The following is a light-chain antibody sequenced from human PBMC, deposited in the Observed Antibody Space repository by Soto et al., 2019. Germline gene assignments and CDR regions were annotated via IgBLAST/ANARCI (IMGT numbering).Light chain of an antibody. J-gene: IGLJ1*01. V-gene: IGLV1-44*01. CDR2: SNN. CDR1: SSNIGSNA. Sequence: QPVLTQPPSASGTPGQRVTISCSGGSSNIGSNAVTWYRQLPGTAPKLLIYSNNQRPSGVPDRFSGSKSGTSASLAISGLQSEDDADYYCAAWDDSLNGLYVFGTGTKLTVL. CDR3: AAWDDSLNGLYV.